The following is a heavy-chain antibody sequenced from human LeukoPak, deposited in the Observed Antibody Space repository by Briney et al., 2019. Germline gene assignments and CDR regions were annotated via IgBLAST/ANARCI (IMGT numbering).Heavy chain of an antibody. Sequence: SETLSLTCTVSGGSVSSGTYYWNWIRQPPGKGLEWIGYIYYSGSTNYNPSLKSRATISVDRSKNQFSLKLSSVTAADTAVYYCARVGTYGSGSYLSWLDYWGQGTLVTVSS. CDR1: GGSVSSGTYY. J-gene: IGHJ4*02. V-gene: IGHV4-61*01. CDR3: ARVGTYGSGSYLSWLDY. D-gene: IGHD3-10*01. CDR2: IYYSGST.